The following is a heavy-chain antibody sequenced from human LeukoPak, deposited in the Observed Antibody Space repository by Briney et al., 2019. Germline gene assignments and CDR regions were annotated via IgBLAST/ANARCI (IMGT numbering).Heavy chain of an antibody. V-gene: IGHV3-21*01. Sequence: NPGGSLRLSCAASGFPFSSYSMNWVRQAPGKGLEWVSSISSSSSYIYYAGSVKGRFTISRDNAKNSLYLQMNSLRAEDTAVYYCARGHVVVVAATDYWGQGTLVTVSS. CDR3: ARGHVVVVAATDY. CDR2: ISSSSSYI. CDR1: GFPFSSYS. D-gene: IGHD2-15*01. J-gene: IGHJ4*02.